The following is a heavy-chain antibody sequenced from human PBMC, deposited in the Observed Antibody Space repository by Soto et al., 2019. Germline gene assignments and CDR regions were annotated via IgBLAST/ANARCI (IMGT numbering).Heavy chain of an antibody. Sequence: SGGSLRLSCAASGFTFSSYAMSWVRQAPGKGLEWVSAISGSGGSTYYADSLKGRFTISRDNSKSTLYLQMNSLRAEDTAVYYCARSVSLTDNWSDPRGKGTLVTVSS. V-gene: IGHV3-23*01. J-gene: IGHJ5*02. CDR3: ARSVSLTDNWSDP. CDR1: GFTFSSYA. D-gene: IGHD6-6*01. CDR2: ISGSGGST.